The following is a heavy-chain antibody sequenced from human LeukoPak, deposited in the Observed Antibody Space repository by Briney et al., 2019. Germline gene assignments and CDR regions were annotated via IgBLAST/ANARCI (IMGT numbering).Heavy chain of an antibody. D-gene: IGHD3-9*01. J-gene: IGHJ6*03. CDR2: IYTSGST. CDR1: GGSISSYY. V-gene: IGHV4-4*07. CDR3: AREADILNYYYMDV. Sequence: SETLSLTCTVSGGSISSYYWSWIQQPAGKGLEWIGRIYTSGSTNYNPSLKSRVTMSVDTSKNQFSLKLSSVTAADTAVYYCAREADILNYYYMDVWGKGTTVTISS.